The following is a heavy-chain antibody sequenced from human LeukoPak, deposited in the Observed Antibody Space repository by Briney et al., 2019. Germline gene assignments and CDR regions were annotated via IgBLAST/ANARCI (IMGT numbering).Heavy chain of an antibody. CDR3: ARSGSSGYSFDY. J-gene: IGHJ4*02. Sequence: PGGTLRLSCAASGFSFSNYGMSWVRQAPGKGLEWVAVISYDGSNKYYADSVKGRFTISRDNSKNTLYLQMNSLRAEDTAVYYCARSGSSGYSFDYWGQGTLVTVSS. D-gene: IGHD3-22*01. CDR1: GFSFSNYG. V-gene: IGHV3-30*03. CDR2: ISYDGSNK.